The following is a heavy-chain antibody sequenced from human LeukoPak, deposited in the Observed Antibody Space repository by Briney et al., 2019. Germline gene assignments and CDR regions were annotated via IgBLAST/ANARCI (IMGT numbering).Heavy chain of an antibody. V-gene: IGHV1-69*05. CDR3: ARGPGWRYGMDV. CDR1: GGTFSSYA. D-gene: IGHD6-19*01. CDR2: IIPIFGTA. J-gene: IGHJ6*02. Sequence: ASVKVSCKASGGTFSSYAISWVRQAPGQGLEWMGGIIPIFGTANYAQKFQGRVTMTRNTSISTAYMELSSLRSEDTAVYYCARGPGWRYGMDVWGQGTTVTVSS.